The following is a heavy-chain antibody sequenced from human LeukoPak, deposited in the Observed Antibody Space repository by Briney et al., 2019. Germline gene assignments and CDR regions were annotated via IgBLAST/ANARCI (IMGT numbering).Heavy chain of an antibody. J-gene: IGHJ3*02. V-gene: IGHV1-3*01. CDR3: ARDQGGYYDSNAFDI. Sequence: ASVKVSCKASGYTFTNYAIHWVRQAPGQRLEWMGWTNAGNGNTKYSQKFQDRVTLTRDTSASTAYMELSSLRSEDTAVYYCARDQGGYYDSNAFDIWGQGTMVTVSS. CDR1: GYTFTNYA. CDR2: TNAGNGNT. D-gene: IGHD3-22*01.